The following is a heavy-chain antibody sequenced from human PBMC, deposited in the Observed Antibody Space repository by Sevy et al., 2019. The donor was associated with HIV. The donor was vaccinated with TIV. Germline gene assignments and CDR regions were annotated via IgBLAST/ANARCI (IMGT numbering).Heavy chain of an antibody. V-gene: IGHV3-30-3*01. D-gene: IGHD2-15*01. J-gene: IGHJ4*02. Sequence: GGSLRLSCSVSGFTFNTYSFHWVRQAPGMGLEWVSVISSDGVNKYNADSVRGRFTISRDNSKSTLYLQMNNLRAGDTGVYYCARGGILVEGDDRTTPFDFWGQGTLVTVSS. CDR2: ISSDGVNK. CDR1: GFTFNTYS. CDR3: ARGGILVEGDDRTTPFDF.